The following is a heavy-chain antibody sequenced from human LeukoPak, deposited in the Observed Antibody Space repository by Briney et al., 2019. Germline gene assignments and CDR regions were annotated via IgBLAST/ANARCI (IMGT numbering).Heavy chain of an antibody. CDR2: INPDRGGT. D-gene: IGHD3-3*01. Sequence: ASVKVSCKTSGYTFSGYYMHWVRQAPGQGLEWMGWINPDRGGTDYGQNFQGRVTMTRDTAINTAYMELSRLRSDDTAVYYCARDRSALRYYDFWSGYYDNWLDPWGQGTLVTVSS. V-gene: IGHV1-2*02. CDR3: ARDRSALRYYDFWSGYYDNWLDP. J-gene: IGHJ5*02. CDR1: GYTFSGYY.